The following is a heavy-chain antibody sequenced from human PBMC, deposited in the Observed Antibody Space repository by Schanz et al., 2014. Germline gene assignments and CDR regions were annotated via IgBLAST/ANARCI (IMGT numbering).Heavy chain of an antibody. J-gene: IGHJ4*02. V-gene: IGHV3-11*05. D-gene: IGHD2-15*01. CDR1: GFTFRDYY. Sequence: VQLLESGGGLVQPGGSLRLSCAASGFTFRDYYMSWIRQAPGKGLEWVSYISGTTTYTNYADSVKGRFTISRDNAKNSLYLQMNSLRAEDTAVYYCARDRGYCSGGSCLTFDYWGQGTLVTVSS. CDR2: ISGTTTYT. CDR3: ARDRGYCSGGSCLTFDY.